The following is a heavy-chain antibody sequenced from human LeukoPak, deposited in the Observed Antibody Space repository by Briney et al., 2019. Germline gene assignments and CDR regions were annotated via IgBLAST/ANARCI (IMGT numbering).Heavy chain of an antibody. J-gene: IGHJ6*02. D-gene: IGHD3-3*01. CDR2: IYYSGST. V-gene: IGHV4-59*13. CDR1: GGSISSYY. CDR3: ARVTTIFGMTYYYYGLDV. Sequence: SETLSLTCTVSGGSISSYYWSWIRQPPGKGLEWIGYIYYSGSTNYNPSLKSRVTISVDTSKNQFSLKLSSVTAADTAVYYCARVTTIFGMTYYYYGLDVWGQGTTVTVSS.